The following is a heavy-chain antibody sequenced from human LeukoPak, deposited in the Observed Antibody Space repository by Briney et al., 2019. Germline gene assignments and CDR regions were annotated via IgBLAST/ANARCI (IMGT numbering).Heavy chain of an antibody. J-gene: IGHJ3*02. CDR1: GYTFTSYG. D-gene: IGHD6-13*01. Sequence: ASVKVSCKASGYTFTSYGISWVRQAPGQGLEWMGGIIPIFGTANYAQKFQGRVTITADKSTSTAYMELSSLRSEDTAVYYCAREGIAAAGTLNAFDIWGQGTMVTVSS. V-gene: IGHV1-69*06. CDR2: IIPIFGTA. CDR3: AREGIAAAGTLNAFDI.